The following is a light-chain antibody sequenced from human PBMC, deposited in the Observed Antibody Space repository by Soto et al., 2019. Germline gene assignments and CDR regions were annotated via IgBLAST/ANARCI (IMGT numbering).Light chain of an antibody. V-gene: IGKV1-5*03. Sequence: DLQMTQSPSTLSGSVGDRVTITCRASQTISSWLAWYQQKPGKAPKLLIYKASTLKSGVPSRFSGSGSGTELTITISSLQPDDCATYYGQHYNSYSEAFGQGTKVDIK. CDR1: QTISSW. CDR2: KAS. J-gene: IGKJ1*01. CDR3: QHYNSYSEA.